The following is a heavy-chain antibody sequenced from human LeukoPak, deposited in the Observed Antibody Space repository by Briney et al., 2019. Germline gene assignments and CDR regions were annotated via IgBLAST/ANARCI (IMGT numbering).Heavy chain of an antibody. D-gene: IGHD3-3*01. J-gene: IGHJ4*02. CDR3: ARHDGRGGNTMGALDS. CDR2: LDYSRTT. CDR1: GGSIRSGSCH. V-gene: IGHV4-39*01. Sequence: SGTLSLTCLVSGGSIRSGSCHWGWFRQSPGKGREWIGCLDYSRTTYYNPSLNSRVTISVVTSKNQFSLQLNSVTAADTAVYYCARHDGRGGNTMGALDSWGQGSLVTVSS.